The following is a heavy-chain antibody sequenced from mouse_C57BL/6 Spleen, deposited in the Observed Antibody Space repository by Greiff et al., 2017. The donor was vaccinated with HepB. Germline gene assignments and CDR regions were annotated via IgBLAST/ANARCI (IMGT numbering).Heavy chain of an antibody. J-gene: IGHJ1*03. CDR3: ATYGDWYFDV. D-gene: IGHD1-1*01. Sequence: EVKLMESGPELVKPGASVKISCKASGYSFTGYYMNWVKQSPEKSLEWIGEINPSTGGTTYNQKFKAKATLTVDKSSSTAYMQLKSLTSEDSAVYYCATYGDWYFDVWGTGTTVTVSS. CDR1: GYSFTGYY. CDR2: INPSTGGT. V-gene: IGHV1-42*01.